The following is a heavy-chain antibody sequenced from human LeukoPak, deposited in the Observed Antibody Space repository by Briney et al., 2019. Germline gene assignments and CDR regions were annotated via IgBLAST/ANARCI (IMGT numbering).Heavy chain of an antibody. D-gene: IGHD3-10*01. CDR2: FDPEDGET. Sequence: ASVKVSCKVSGYTLTELSMHWVRQAPGKGLEWMGGFDPEDGETIYAQKFQGRVTMTEDTSTDTAYMELSSLRSEDTAVYYCATVTYYYGSGSYPNWGQGTLVTVSS. V-gene: IGHV1-24*01. CDR1: GYTLTELS. CDR3: ATVTYYYGSGSYPN. J-gene: IGHJ4*02.